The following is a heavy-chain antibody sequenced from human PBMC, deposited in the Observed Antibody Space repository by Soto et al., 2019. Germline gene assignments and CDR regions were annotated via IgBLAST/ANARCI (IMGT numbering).Heavy chain of an antibody. Sequence: QITLKESGPTLVKSTQTLTLTCTFSGFSVTPSGASVAWIRQPPGKALEWLALIYCDNDKPYSPSLKPRLSITKHPTKNQAVLTMTNLDPVHTATYYCAHASTSHLPAMDVWGQGTTVTVAS. J-gene: IGHJ6*02. CDR3: AHASTSHLPAMDV. CDR1: GFSVTPSGAS. V-gene: IGHV2-5*02. CDR2: IYCDNDK.